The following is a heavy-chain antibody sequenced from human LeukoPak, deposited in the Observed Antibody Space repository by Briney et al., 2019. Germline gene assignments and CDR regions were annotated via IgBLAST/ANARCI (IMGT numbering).Heavy chain of an antibody. CDR1: GGSISSSSYY. D-gene: IGHD6-19*01. Sequence: PSETLSLTCTVSGGSISSSSYYWSWIRQPAGKGLEWIGRIYTSGSTNYNPSLKSRVTMSVDTSKNQFSLKLSSVTAADAAVYYCAREYSSGWRCFDYWGQGTLVTVSS. CDR2: IYTSGST. CDR3: AREYSSGWRCFDY. J-gene: IGHJ4*02. V-gene: IGHV4-61*02.